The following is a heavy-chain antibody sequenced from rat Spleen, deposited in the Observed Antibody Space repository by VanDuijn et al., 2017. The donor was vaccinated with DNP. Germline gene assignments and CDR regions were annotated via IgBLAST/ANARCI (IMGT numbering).Heavy chain of an antibody. J-gene: IGHJ2*01. CDR1: GFSITSHY. V-gene: IGHV3-1*01. CDR2: ISYSGSP. Sequence: EVQLQESGPGLVKPSQSLSLTCSVTGFSITSHYWGWIRKFPGNKMEYIGHISYSGSPNYNPSLKSRISITRDTSKNQFFLHLNSVTTEDTATYYCARWVWYFDYWGQGVMVTVSS. CDR3: ARWVWYFDY.